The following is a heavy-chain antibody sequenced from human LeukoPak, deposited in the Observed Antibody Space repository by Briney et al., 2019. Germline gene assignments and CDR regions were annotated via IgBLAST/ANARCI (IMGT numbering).Heavy chain of an antibody. J-gene: IGHJ4*02. CDR2: FDPEDGET. V-gene: IGHV1-24*01. D-gene: IGHD3-10*01. Sequence: GASVKVSCKVSGYSLTELSMHWVRQAPGTGLEWMGGFDPEDGETIYAQKLQGRVTMTEDTSTATAYMELSSLRSEDTAVYYCATPMVRGVVIFDYWGQGTLVTVSS. CDR3: ATPMVRGVVIFDY. CDR1: GYSLTELS.